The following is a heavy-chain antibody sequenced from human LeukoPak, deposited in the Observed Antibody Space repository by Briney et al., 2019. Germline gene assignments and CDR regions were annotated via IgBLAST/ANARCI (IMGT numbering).Heavy chain of an antibody. Sequence: SQTLSLTCTVSGGSISSYYWSWVRQPPGKGLEWIGYIYYSGSTNYNPSLKSRVTISVDTSKNQFSLKLSSVTAADTAVYYCARLLGATYAFDVWGQGTMVTVSS. J-gene: IGHJ3*01. D-gene: IGHD1-26*01. V-gene: IGHV4-59*08. CDR2: IYYSGST. CDR3: ARLLGATYAFDV. CDR1: GGSISSYY.